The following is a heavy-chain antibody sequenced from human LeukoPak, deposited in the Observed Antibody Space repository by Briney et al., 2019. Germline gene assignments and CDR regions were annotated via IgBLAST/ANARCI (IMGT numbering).Heavy chain of an antibody. V-gene: IGHV3-23*01. CDR1: GFTFSSYA. Sequence: GGSLRLSCAASGFTFSSYAMSWVRRAPGKGLEWVSAISGSGGSTYYADSVKGRFTISRDNAKNSLYLQMNSLRAGDTAVYYCARGGRKAVAGTPNWFDPWGQGTLVTVSS. D-gene: IGHD6-19*01. CDR3: ARGGRKAVAGTPNWFDP. CDR2: ISGSGGST. J-gene: IGHJ5*02.